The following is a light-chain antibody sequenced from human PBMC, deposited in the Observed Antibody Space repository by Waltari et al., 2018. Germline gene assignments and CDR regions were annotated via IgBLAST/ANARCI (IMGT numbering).Light chain of an antibody. CDR3: SSYAGSNIVI. J-gene: IGLJ2*01. CDR2: DVT. CDR1: SRDVGGYNY. V-gene: IGLV2-8*01. Sequence: QSALTQPPSASGSPGQSVTISCTGTSRDVGGYNYVSWYQQYPGKAPKLMIYDVTKRPSGFPDRFSGSKSGNTASLTVAGLQAEDEADYYCSSYAGSNIVIFGGGTKLTVL.